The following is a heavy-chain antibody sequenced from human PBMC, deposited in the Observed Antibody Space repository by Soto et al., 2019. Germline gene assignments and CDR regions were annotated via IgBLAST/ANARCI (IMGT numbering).Heavy chain of an antibody. V-gene: IGHV1-2*02. CDR3: ARALRSITIFGVVRYYGMDV. Sequence: QVQLVQSGAEVKKPGASVKVSCKASGYTFTGYYMHWVRQAPGQGLEWMGWINPNSGGTNYAQKFQGGVTMTRDTSISTAYMELSRLRSDDTAVYYCARALRSITIFGVVRYYGMDVWGQGTTVTVSS. D-gene: IGHD3-3*01. J-gene: IGHJ6*02. CDR2: INPNSGGT. CDR1: GYTFTGYY.